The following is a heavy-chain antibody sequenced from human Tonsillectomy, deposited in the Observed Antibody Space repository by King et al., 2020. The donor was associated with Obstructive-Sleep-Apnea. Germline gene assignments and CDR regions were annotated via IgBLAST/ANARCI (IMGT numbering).Heavy chain of an antibody. V-gene: IGHV4-4*02. D-gene: IGHD3-22*01. CDR2: IYHSVST. CDR3: ARFGDYYDSSGYYAQFDY. J-gene: IGHJ4*02. Sequence: QLQESGPGLVKPSGTLSLTCAVSGGSISSSNWWSWVRQPPRKGLEWIGEIYHSVSTNYNPSLKSRVTISVDKSKNQFSLKLSSVTAADTAVYYCARFGDYYDSSGYYAQFDYWGQGTLVTVSS. CDR1: GGSISSSNW.